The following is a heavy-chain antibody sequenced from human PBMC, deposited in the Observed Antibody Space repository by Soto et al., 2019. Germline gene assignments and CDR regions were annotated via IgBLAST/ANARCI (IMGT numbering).Heavy chain of an antibody. CDR3: ARESVYCRASRCHGLGFDP. D-gene: IGHD2-15*01. J-gene: IGHJ5*02. V-gene: IGHV3-48*02. CDR2: IDRTSTFI. CDR1: GFTFSTYS. Sequence: EVQLVESGGGLVRPGGSLRLSCAASGFTFSTYSFNWVRQAPGRGLEWVASIDRTSTFIRYADSVKGRFTISRDDARNSLYLQMNSLRDEDTALYYCARESVYCRASRCHGLGFDPWGQGTLVAVSS.